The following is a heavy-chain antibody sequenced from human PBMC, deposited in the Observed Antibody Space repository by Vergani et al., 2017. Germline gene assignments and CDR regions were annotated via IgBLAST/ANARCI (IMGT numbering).Heavy chain of an antibody. J-gene: IGHJ4*02. CDR2: INPNSGGT. D-gene: IGHD5-24*01. Sequence: QVQLVQSGAEVKKPGASVKVSCKASGYTFTGYYMHWVRQAPGQGLEWMGWINPNSGGTNYAQKCQGRVTMTRDTSISTAYMELSRLRSDDTAVYYCARDLEMATISLAEDYWGQGTLVTVAS. CDR1: GYTFTGYY. V-gene: IGHV1-2*02. CDR3: ARDLEMATISLAEDY.